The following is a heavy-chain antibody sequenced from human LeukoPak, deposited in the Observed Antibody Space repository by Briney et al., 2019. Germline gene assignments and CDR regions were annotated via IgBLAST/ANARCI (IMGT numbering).Heavy chain of an antibody. J-gene: IGHJ6*03. Sequence: GGSLRLSCSASGFTFSSYAMNWVRQAPGKGLEWVSSLSTGGGTAFYADSVKGHFTISRDNSKSTLYLQMNSLRVEDTVIYYCVKGTSWINPYFYMDVWGKGTTVIVSS. V-gene: IGHV3-23*01. CDR1: GFTFSSYA. D-gene: IGHD2-2*01. CDR3: VKGTSWINPYFYMDV. CDR2: LSTGGGTA.